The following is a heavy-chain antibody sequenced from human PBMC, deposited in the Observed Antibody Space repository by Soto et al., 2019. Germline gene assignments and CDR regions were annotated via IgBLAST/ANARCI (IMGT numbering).Heavy chain of an antibody. CDR1: GFNVNSNS. J-gene: IGHJ5*01. CDR2: IHSDGNT. CDR3: ARHVWLES. V-gene: IGHV3-53*02. Sequence: EVPLVETGGGLIQPGGSLRLSCAASGFNVNSNSMNWVRQAPGKGLEWLSLIHSDGNTKYADSVKGRFTISRDSFENTFYLQMNSLRAEDTAVYYCARHVWLESWGQGTLVTVSS.